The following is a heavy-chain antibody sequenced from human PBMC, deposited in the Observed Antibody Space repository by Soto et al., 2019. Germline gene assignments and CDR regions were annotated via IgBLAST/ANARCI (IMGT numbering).Heavy chain of an antibody. D-gene: IGHD6-13*01. CDR1: GGSISSGGYS. J-gene: IGHJ6*02. V-gene: IGHV4-30-2*01. Sequence: SETLSLTCAVSGGSISSGGYSWSWIRQPPGKGLEWIGYIYHSGSTYYNPSLKSRVTISVDRSKNQFSLKLSSVTAADTAVYYCARRQHPNYGMDVWGQGTTVTVSS. CDR2: IYHSGST. CDR3: ARRQHPNYGMDV.